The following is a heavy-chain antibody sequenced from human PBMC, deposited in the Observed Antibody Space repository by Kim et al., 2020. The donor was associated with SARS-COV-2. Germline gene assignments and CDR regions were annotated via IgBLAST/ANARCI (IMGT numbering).Heavy chain of an antibody. V-gene: IGHV3-15*01. D-gene: IGHD3-3*01. J-gene: IGHJ6*03. CDR3: NWEWSFYYDMAV. CDR2: IKSKGSGGTT. Sequence: GGSLRLSCAGSGFKFSDAWMTWVRQAPGKGLEWIGRIKSKGSGGTTEYAATVKDRISISSDESTNTLYLQINSLINEDTAVYFCNWEWSFYYDMAVWGERTRVTVSS. CDR1: GFKFSDAW.